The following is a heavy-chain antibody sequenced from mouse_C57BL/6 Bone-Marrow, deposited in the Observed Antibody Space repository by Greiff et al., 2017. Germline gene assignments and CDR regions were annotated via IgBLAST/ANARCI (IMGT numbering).Heavy chain of an antibody. CDR2: IVPEDGET. J-gene: IGHJ2*01. Sequence: VQLQQSGAELVKPGASVKLSCTASGFTIKDYYIHWLKQRTEQGLEWIGRIVPEDGETKYAPKFQDKATITADTSSNTDYLQLSSLTAEDTAVYYCTRSLICNGTYYWGQGTTLTVSS. D-gene: IGHD1-1*01. CDR1: GFTIKDYY. CDR3: TRSLICNGTYY. V-gene: IGHV14-2*01.